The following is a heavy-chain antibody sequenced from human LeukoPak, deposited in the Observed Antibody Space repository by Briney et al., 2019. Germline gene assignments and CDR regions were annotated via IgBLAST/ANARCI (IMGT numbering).Heavy chain of an antibody. J-gene: IGHJ4*02. D-gene: IGHD2-15*01. CDR3: ARHDLGGSSPFDY. CDR2: INPSDGTT. Sequence: ASVTLSCKTSGYTFTLFYMHWVRQAPGQGLEWLGVINPSDGTTAHAQKFQGRVTMTRDTSTSTVYMDLSSLRSEDTAVYYCARHDLGGSSPFDYWGQGTLVKVSS. V-gene: IGHV1-46*01. CDR1: GYTFTLFY.